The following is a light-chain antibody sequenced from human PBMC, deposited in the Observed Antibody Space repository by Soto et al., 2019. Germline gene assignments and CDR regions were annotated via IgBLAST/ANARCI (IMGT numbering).Light chain of an antibody. CDR1: QIIDNR. V-gene: IGKV1-5*03. CDR3: QQYKTYHS. CDR2: KAS. J-gene: IGKJ2*01. Sequence: DVPMTQSPFTLSASVGDRVTITCRASQIIDNRLAWYQHKPGQAPKLLIYKASNLQSGVPSRFSGSASGTEFTLTISSLQPDDFATYYCQQYKTYHSFGQGTKVEIK.